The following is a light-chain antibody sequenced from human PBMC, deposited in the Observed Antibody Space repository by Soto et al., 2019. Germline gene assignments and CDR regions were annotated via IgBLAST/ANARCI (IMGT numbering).Light chain of an antibody. CDR2: DTS. CDR3: QQRSSGPT. Sequence: EIVLTQSPATLSLSPGERATLSCLSSQSVNSYLAWYQQRCGQAPRLLIYDTSNRATGIPDRFSGSGSGTDFTLTVSSLEPEDFAVYYCQQRSSGPTVGQGTMLEIK. V-gene: IGKV3-11*01. J-gene: IGKJ2*01. CDR1: QSVNSY.